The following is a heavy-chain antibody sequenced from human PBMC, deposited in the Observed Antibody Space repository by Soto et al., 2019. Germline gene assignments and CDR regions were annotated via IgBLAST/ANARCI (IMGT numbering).Heavy chain of an antibody. D-gene: IGHD3-16*01. Sequence: SETLSLTCAVSGGSISSYYWSWIRQPPGKGLEWIGYIYYSGSTNYNPSLKSRVTISVDTSKNQFSLKLSSVTAADTAVYYCARAWGRVFDYWGQGTLVTVSS. CDR1: GGSISSYY. CDR3: ARAWGRVFDY. J-gene: IGHJ4*02. V-gene: IGHV4-59*01. CDR2: IYYSGST.